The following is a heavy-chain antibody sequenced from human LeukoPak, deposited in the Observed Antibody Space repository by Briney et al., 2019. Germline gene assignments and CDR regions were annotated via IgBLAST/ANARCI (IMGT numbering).Heavy chain of an antibody. V-gene: IGHV1-24*01. CDR2: FDPEDGET. Sequence: ASVKVSCKASGGTFSSYAISWVRQAPGKGLEWMGGFDPEDGETIYAQKFQGRVTMTEDTSTDTAYMELSSLRSEDTAVYYCEGLAAAGRGTAFDIWGQGTMVTVSS. CDR1: GGTFSSYA. D-gene: IGHD6-13*01. CDR3: EGLAAAGRGTAFDI. J-gene: IGHJ3*02.